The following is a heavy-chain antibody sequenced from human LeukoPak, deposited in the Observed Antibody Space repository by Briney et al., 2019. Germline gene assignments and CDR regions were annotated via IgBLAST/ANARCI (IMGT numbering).Heavy chain of an antibody. CDR2: IYYSGST. D-gene: IGHD3-16*02. Sequence: TSETLSLTCTVSGDSISSGNYYWSWIRQHPGKGLEWIGYIYYSGSTYYNPSLKSRVTISVDKSKNQFSLKLSSVTAADTAVYYCARNQGYVWGSYRLSYFDYWGQGTLVTVSS. CDR3: ARNQGYVWGSYRLSYFDY. V-gene: IGHV4-39*07. J-gene: IGHJ4*02. CDR1: GDSISSGNYY.